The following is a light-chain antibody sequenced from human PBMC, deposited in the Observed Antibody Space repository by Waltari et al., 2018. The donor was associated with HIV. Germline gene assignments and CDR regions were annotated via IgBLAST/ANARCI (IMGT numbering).Light chain of an antibody. J-gene: IGLJ2*01. CDR3: HCTDSSLMGPVV. CDR2: GYN. V-gene: IGLV1-40*01. Sequence: QSVLTQPPSVSGAPGQRVTISCTGNSSNIGAGHDVHWYRQLPGTAPKFLISGYNFRPSGVPDRFSGSKSGTSASLVIIGLQADDEAVYYCHCTDSSLMGPVVFGGGTKLTVL. CDR1: SSNIGAGHD.